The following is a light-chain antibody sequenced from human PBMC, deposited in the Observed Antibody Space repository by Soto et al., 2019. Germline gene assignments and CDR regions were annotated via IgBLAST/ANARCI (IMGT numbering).Light chain of an antibody. CDR2: YDS. V-gene: IGLV3-21*04. J-gene: IGLJ2*01. CDR1: NIGSKS. Sequence: SYELTQPTSVSVAPGKTARITCGGNNIGSKSVHWYQQKPGQAPVLVIYYDSDRPSGIPERFSGSNSGNTATLTISRVEAGDEADYYCQVWDSSSDHPDVVFGGGTKLTVL. CDR3: QVWDSSSDHPDVV.